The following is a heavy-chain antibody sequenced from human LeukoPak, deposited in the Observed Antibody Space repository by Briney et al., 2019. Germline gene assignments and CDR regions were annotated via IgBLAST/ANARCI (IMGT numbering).Heavy chain of an antibody. CDR2: IIPDFGTA. CDR1: GGTFSSYT. Sequence: SVKVSCKASGGTFSSYTINWVRQAPGQGLEWMGGIIPDFGTANYVQKFQGRVTITADQSTSTGYMELSSLKSENTAVYYCAETHGVPWGQGTLVTVSS. J-gene: IGHJ4*02. D-gene: IGHD2-8*01. V-gene: IGHV1-69*13. CDR3: AETHGVP.